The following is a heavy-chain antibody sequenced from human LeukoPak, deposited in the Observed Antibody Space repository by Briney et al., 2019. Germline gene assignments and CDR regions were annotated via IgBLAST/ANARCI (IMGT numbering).Heavy chain of an antibody. Sequence: PGGSLRLSCAASGFTFSSYEMNWVRQAPGKGLEWVSYISSSGSTIYYADSVKGRFTISRDNSKNTLYLQMNSLRAEDTAVYFCAKAFISITVFGVIMYFDYWGQGTLVTVSS. J-gene: IGHJ4*02. V-gene: IGHV3-48*03. CDR3: AKAFISITVFGVIMYFDY. CDR1: GFTFSSYE. D-gene: IGHD3-3*01. CDR2: ISSSGSTI.